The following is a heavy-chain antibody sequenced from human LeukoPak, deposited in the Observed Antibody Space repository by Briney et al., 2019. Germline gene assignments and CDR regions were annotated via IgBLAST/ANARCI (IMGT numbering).Heavy chain of an antibody. Sequence: PSETLSLTCTVSGGSISSYYWSWIRQPPGKGLEWIGYIYYSGSTYYNPSLKSRVTISVDTSKNQFSLKLSSVTAADTAVYYCTRTTVTTGSYYYYYGMDVWGQGTTVTVSS. J-gene: IGHJ6*02. CDR1: GGSISSYY. CDR2: IYYSGST. D-gene: IGHD4-17*01. V-gene: IGHV4-59*12. CDR3: TRTTVTTGSYYYYYGMDV.